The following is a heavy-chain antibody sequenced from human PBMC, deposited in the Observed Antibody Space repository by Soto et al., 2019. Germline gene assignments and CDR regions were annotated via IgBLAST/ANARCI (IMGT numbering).Heavy chain of an antibody. CDR2: IYWDDDK. V-gene: IGHV2-5*02. D-gene: IGHD2-2*01. CDR3: AHRGLMTYAAGFDP. CDR1: GFSFTSNGVG. J-gene: IGHJ5*02. Sequence: QITLKESGPTLVKPTQTLTLTCTFSGFSFTSNGVGVGWIRQSPGNAPQWLALIYWDDDKRYSPSLKNRLTVARDISKNQVVLTMTDMDPVDTGTYYCAHRGLMTYAAGFDPWGQGILVTVSS.